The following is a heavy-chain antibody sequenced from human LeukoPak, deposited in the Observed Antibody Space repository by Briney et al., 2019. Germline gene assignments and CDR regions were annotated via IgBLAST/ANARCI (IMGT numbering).Heavy chain of an antibody. J-gene: IGHJ6*02. CDR2: ISGSGGST. CDR1: GFTFSSYA. CDR3: AKDTGDYDFWSGYYYYGMDV. D-gene: IGHD3-3*01. V-gene: IGHV3-23*01. Sequence: PGGSLRLSCAASGFTFSSYAMSWVRQAPGKGLEWVSAISGSGGSTYYADSVKGRFTISRDNSKNTLYLQMNSLRAEDTAVYYCAKDTGDYDFWSGYYYYGMDVWGQGTTVTVSS.